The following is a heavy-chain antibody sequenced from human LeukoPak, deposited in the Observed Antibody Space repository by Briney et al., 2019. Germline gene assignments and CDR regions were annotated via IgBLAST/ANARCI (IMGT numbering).Heavy chain of an antibody. CDR2: INPNSGGT. Sequence: ASVKVSCKASGYTFTGYYMHWVRQAPGQGLEWMGWINPNSGGTNYAQKFQGRVTMTRDTSISTAYMELSRLRSDDTAVYYCARMGAAAGTGGFDPWGQGTLVTVSS. CDR3: ARMGAAAGTGGFDP. J-gene: IGHJ5*02. V-gene: IGHV1-2*02. CDR1: GYTFTGYY. D-gene: IGHD6-13*01.